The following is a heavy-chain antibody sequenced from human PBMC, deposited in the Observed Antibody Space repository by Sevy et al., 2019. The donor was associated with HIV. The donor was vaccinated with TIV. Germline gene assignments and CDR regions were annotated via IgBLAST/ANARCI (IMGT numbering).Heavy chain of an antibody. D-gene: IGHD2-8*01. V-gene: IGHV4-61*02. CDR2: IYPSGST. CDR1: GGSISSGGYY. Sequence: SETLSLTCTVSGGSISSGGYYWSWIRQPAGEGLEWIGRIYPSGSTNYRPSLKSRVTMSVDTSKNQFSLELSSVTAADTAVYYCAIVRTVAGVNGVGWFDPWGQGTLVTVSS. CDR3: AIVRTVAGVNGVGWFDP. J-gene: IGHJ5*02.